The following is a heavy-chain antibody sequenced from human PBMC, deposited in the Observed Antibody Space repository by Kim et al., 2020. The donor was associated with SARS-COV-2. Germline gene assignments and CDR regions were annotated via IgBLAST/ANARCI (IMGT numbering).Heavy chain of an antibody. J-gene: IGHJ4*02. CDR3: AKRGEYCNGGTCRHFDY. V-gene: IGHV3-23*01. Sequence: GGSLRLSCAASGFTFSTYAMSWVRQAPGKGLEWVSIIGGGGKSTDYADSVKGRFTISRDNSKNTIYLQMNSLRAEDTAVYYCAKRGEYCNGGTCRHFDYWGQGTLVTVSS. CDR2: IGGGGKST. D-gene: IGHD2-15*01. CDR1: GFTFSTYA.